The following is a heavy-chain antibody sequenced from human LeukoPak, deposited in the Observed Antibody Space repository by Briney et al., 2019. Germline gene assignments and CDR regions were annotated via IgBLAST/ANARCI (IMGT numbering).Heavy chain of an antibody. CDR2: IYYSGST. CDR3: ARVGCSGGSCYRSRGAFDI. J-gene: IGHJ4*02. D-gene: IGHD2-15*01. V-gene: IGHV4-39*07. Sequence: SETLSLTCTVSGASISSTTYYWGWIRQPPRKGLEWIGSIYYSGSTYYNPSLKSRVTISVDTSKNQFSLKMSSVTAADTAVYCCARVGCSGGSCYRSRGAFDIWGQGTLVTVSS. CDR1: GASISSTTYY.